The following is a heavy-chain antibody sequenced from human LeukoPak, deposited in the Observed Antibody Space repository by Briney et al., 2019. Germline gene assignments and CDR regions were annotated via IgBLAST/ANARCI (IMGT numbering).Heavy chain of an antibody. J-gene: IGHJ5*02. CDR2: INPNSGGT. CDR3: AKDFGSWQANWFDP. D-gene: IGHD6-13*01. V-gene: IGHV1-2*02. Sequence: ASVKVSCKASGYTFTGYYMHWVRQAPGQGLEWMGWINPNSGGTNYAQKFQGRVTMTRDTSISTAYMELSRLRSDDTAVYYCAKDFGSWQANWFDPWGQGTLVTVSS. CDR1: GYTFTGYY.